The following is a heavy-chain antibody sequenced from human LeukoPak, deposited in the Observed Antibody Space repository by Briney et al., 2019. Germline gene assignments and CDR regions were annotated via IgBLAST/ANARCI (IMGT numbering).Heavy chain of an antibody. V-gene: IGHV3-64D*06. CDR2: IIYDGSST. Sequence: GGSLRLSCSASGFTFSTYAMHWVRQVPGKGLEYVSTIIYDGSSTYYADSVKGRFTISRDNSKNTVHLQLNSLGPEDTAVYYCVKDQSGSGSWWGQGTLVTVSS. D-gene: IGHD3-10*01. CDR3: VKDQSGSGSW. CDR1: GFTFSTYA. J-gene: IGHJ4*02.